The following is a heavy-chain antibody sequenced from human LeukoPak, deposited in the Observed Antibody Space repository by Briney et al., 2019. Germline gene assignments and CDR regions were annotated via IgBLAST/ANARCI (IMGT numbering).Heavy chain of an antibody. CDR3: ARDLEVSLPLTYYYDSSGYYSGSTFDY. Sequence: ASVKVSCKASGYTFTSYAMHWVRQAPGQRLEWMGGINAGNGNTKYSQKFQGRVTITRDTSASTAYMELSSLRSEDTAVYYCARDLEVSLPLTYYYDSSGYYSGSTFDYWGQGTLVTVSS. V-gene: IGHV1-3*01. J-gene: IGHJ4*02. CDR2: INAGNGNT. CDR1: GYTFTSYA. D-gene: IGHD3-22*01.